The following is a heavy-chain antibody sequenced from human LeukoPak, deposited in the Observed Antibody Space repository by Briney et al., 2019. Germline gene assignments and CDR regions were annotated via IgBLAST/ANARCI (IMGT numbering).Heavy chain of an antibody. CDR2: IRSKTDGGTA. Sequence: GGSLRLSCAASGFSFSDAWMNWVRQAPGKGLEWVGHIRSKTDGGTADYAAPVKGRFTISRDDSKNTLYLQMNSLKTEDTAVYYCTTADSSGRFLIDYWGQGTLVTVSS. CDR1: GFSFSDAW. V-gene: IGHV3-15*07. D-gene: IGHD3-22*01. J-gene: IGHJ4*02. CDR3: TTADSSGRFLIDY.